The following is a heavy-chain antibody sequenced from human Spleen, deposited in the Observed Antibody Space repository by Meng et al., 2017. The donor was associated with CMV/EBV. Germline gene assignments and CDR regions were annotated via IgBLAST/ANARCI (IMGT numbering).Heavy chain of an antibody. J-gene: IGHJ4*02. D-gene: IGHD5-24*01. CDR1: GGSLSGYS. CDR3: ASGSGYNSGGRFFDS. V-gene: IGHV4-34*01. Sequence: QGHLQRGGAGLFKAWETLSLTSVASGGSLSGYSWSWIRQSPGKGLEWIGQITHSGITEYKPSLKSRVTITVDTSKNQFSLKLTSVTAADTGIYYCASGSGYNSGGRFFDSWGQGTLVTVSS. CDR2: ITHSGIT.